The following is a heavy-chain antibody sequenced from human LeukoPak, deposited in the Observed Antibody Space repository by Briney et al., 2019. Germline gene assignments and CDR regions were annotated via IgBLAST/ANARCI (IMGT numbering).Heavy chain of an antibody. D-gene: IGHD2-21*02. Sequence: PSETLSLTCTVSGGSISSHYWSWIRQPPGKGLEWIGYIYYSGSTNYNPSLKSRVTISVDTSKNLFSLKLSSVTAADTAVYYCARVVTALRYDAFDIWGQGTMVTVSS. CDR3: ARVVTALRYDAFDI. V-gene: IGHV4-59*11. CDR2: IYYSGST. J-gene: IGHJ3*02. CDR1: GGSISSHY.